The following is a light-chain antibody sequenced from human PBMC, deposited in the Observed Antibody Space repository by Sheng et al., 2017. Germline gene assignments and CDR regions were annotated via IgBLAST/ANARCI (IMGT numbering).Light chain of an antibody. CDR2: AAS. Sequence: IQLTQSPSSLSASVGDRVTITCRTSQGIGSSLAWYRQEPGKAPQLLIYAASTLQSGVPSRFSGSESGTDFTLTISSLQPEDFATYYCQQLNSYPFTFGPGTKVDIK. CDR3: QQLNSYPFT. J-gene: IGKJ3*01. CDR1: QGIGSS. V-gene: IGKV1-9*01.